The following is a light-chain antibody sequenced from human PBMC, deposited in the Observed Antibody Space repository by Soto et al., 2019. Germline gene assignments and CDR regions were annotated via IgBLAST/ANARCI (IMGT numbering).Light chain of an antibody. CDR3: CSYAGSYTIYV. Sequence: QSALTQPRSVSGSPGQSVTISCTGTSSDVGGYNYVSWYQQHPGKAPKLMIYDVSKRPSGVPDRFSGSKSGNTASLTISGLQAEDEAGYYCCSYAGSYTIYVLGNGTKVT. CDR2: DVS. V-gene: IGLV2-11*01. J-gene: IGLJ1*01. CDR1: SSDVGGYNY.